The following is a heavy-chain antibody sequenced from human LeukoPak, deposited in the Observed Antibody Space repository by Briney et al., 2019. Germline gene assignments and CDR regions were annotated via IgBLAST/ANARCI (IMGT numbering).Heavy chain of an antibody. V-gene: IGHV3-48*01. CDR2: IHDGGSPI. CDR3: ARGGSSWFSY. Sequence: GRSLRLSCAASGFTFSSYSMTWVRQAPGKGLEWISYIHDGGSPIYYADSVKGRFTVSRDNTKNSLYLQMNSLRVEDTAVYYCARGGSSWFSYWGQGTLVTVSS. D-gene: IGHD6-13*01. J-gene: IGHJ4*02. CDR1: GFTFSSYS.